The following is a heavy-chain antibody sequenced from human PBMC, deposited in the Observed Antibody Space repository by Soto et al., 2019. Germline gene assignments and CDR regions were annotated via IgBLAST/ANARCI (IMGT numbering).Heavy chain of an antibody. CDR1: GFTFSSYG. J-gene: IGHJ4*02. CDR2: ISYDGSNK. CDR3: AKDYGGNAGLFDY. Sequence: SLRLSCAASGFTFSSYGMHWVRQAPGKGLEWVAVISYDGSNKYYVDSVKGRFTISRDNSKNTLYLQMNSLRAEDTAVYYCAKDYGGNAGLFDYWGQGTLVTVSS. V-gene: IGHV3-30*18. D-gene: IGHD4-17*01.